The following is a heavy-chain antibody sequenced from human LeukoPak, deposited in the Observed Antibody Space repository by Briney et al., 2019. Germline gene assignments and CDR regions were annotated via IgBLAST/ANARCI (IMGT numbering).Heavy chain of an antibody. D-gene: IGHD5-18*01. Sequence: GESLKISCQVSGYTFINYWIGWVRQMPGKGLEWMGIIYPGDSDTRYSPSFHGQVIISADKSISTAYLQWSSLKASDTAMYHCARHLRRLPFDNWGQGTLVTVSS. J-gene: IGHJ4*02. CDR1: GYTFINYW. CDR2: IYPGDSDT. V-gene: IGHV5-51*01. CDR3: ARHLRRLPFDN.